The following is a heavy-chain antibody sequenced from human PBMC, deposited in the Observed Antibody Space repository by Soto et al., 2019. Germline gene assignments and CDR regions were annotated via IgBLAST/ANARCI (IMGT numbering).Heavy chain of an antibody. D-gene: IGHD3-3*01. J-gene: IGHJ4*02. CDR1: GFTFSSYA. Sequence: EVQLLESGGGLVQPGGSLRLSCAASGFTFSSYAMSWVRQAPGKGLQWVSAISGSGGSTYYADSVKGRFTISRDNSKNTLYLQMNSPRAEDTAVYYCAKPVLRFLEWFLCFDYWGQGTLVTVSS. CDR2: ISGSGGST. CDR3: AKPVLRFLEWFLCFDY. V-gene: IGHV3-23*01.